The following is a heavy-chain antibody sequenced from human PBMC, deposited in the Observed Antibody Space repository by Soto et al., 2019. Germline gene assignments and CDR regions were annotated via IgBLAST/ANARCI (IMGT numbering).Heavy chain of an antibody. Sequence: QVQLVQSGAEVKKPGSSVRVSCKASGTIFSSYTISWVRQAPGQGLEWMGRIIPIHGETNSAQKFQGRVTLTEDKSTNTAYMELNSLRLEDTALYYCARGLGGRMDDWGQGTTVTVSS. CDR2: IIPIHGET. V-gene: IGHV1-69*08. D-gene: IGHD3-16*01. CDR1: GTIFSSYT. J-gene: IGHJ6*02. CDR3: ARGLGGRMDD.